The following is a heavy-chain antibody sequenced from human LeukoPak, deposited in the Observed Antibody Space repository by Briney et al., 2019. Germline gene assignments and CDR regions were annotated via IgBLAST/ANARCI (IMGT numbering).Heavy chain of an antibody. Sequence: PSETLSLTCTVSGGSLSTYFWTWIRQPAGKGLEWIGRIYASGGTTHTPSLKSRVTMSVDTSKSQFSLKLSSVTAADTAVYYCARAVYDTSGYYIDYWSQGTLVTVSS. J-gene: IGHJ4*02. D-gene: IGHD3-22*01. CDR1: GGSLSTYF. CDR3: ARAVYDTSGYYIDY. V-gene: IGHV4-4*07. CDR2: IYASGGT.